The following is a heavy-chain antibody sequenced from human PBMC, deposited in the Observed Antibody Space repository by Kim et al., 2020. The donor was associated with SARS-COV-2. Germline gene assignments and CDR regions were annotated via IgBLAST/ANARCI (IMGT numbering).Heavy chain of an antibody. Sequence: SVKVSCKASRDAFNSHAISWVRQAPGQGLEWMGDMVPFLGTPNYAQRFQDRLSLSADISSRTIYMELSSLQSEDTAVYYCARGGPDSGAVIPPHSYFDP. CDR2: MVPFLGTP. CDR1: RDAFNSHA. D-gene: IGHD3-16*02. CDR3: ARGGPDSGAVIPPHSYFDP. V-gene: IGHV1-69*10. J-gene: IGHJ5*02.